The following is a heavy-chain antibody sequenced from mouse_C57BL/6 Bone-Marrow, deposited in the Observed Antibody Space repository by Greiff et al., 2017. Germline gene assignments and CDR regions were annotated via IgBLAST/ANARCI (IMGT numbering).Heavy chain of an antibody. V-gene: IGHV1-59*01. CDR1: GYTFTSYW. CDR3: ARDYYYGRRAWFAY. Sequence: VQLQQPGAELVRPGTSVKLSCKASGYTFTSYWMHWVKQRPGQGLEWIGVIDPSDSYTTYNQKFKGKAKLTVATSSSTAYMQLSSLTSEDSAVYYCARDYYYGRRAWFAYWGQGTLVTVSA. CDR2: IDPSDSYT. D-gene: IGHD1-1*01. J-gene: IGHJ3*01.